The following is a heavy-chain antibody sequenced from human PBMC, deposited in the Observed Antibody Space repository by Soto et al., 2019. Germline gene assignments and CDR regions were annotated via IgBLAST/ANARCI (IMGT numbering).Heavy chain of an antibody. CDR2: IYYSGST. D-gene: IGHD3-22*01. Sequence: GTLSLTCTVSGGSVSSGSYYGSWIRQPPGKGLEWIGYIYYSGSTNYNPSLKSRVTISVDTSKNQFSLKLSSVTAADTAVYYCARDEYDSSGYYHGYFDYWGQGTLVTVSS. V-gene: IGHV4-61*01. CDR1: GGSVSSGSYY. CDR3: ARDEYDSSGYYHGYFDY. J-gene: IGHJ4*02.